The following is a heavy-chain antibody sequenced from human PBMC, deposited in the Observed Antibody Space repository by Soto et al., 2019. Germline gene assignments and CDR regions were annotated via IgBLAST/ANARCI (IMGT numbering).Heavy chain of an antibody. D-gene: IGHD5-12*01. CDR3: ARGLGEMATIINYYGMEV. V-gene: IGHV1-69*02. Sequence: VNVSCKASVGTFSSYTITWVRQDPGQGLEWMGRIIPILGIANYAQKFQGRVTITADKSTSTAHMELSSLRSEDTAVYYCARGLGEMATIINYYGMEVWGQGTTVTVSS. J-gene: IGHJ6*01. CDR1: VGTFSSYT. CDR2: IIPILGIA.